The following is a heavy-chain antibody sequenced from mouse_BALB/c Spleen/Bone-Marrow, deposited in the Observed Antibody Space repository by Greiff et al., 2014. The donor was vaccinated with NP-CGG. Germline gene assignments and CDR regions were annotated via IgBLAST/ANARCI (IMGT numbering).Heavy chain of an antibody. Sequence: DVKLQESGAELVKPGASVKLSCTASGFNIKDSYLHWVKQRPEQGLDWIGRIDPAKGNTNYDPKFQGKATITADTPSNTAYLQPSSLTSEDTAVYFCARNYPVAYWGQGTLVTVSA. J-gene: IGHJ3*01. D-gene: IGHD2-1*01. V-gene: IGHV14-3*02. CDR3: ARNYPVAY. CDR2: IDPAKGNT. CDR1: GFNIKDSY.